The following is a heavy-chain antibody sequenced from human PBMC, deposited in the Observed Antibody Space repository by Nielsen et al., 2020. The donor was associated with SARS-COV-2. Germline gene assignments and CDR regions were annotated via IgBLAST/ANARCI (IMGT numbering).Heavy chain of an antibody. Sequence: VRQAPGKGLEWVANIKQDGSEKYYVDSVKGRFTISRDNAENSLYLQMNSLRAEDTAVYYCARGRRKSYGSGSYYNVGYFDYWGQGTLVTVSS. J-gene: IGHJ4*02. D-gene: IGHD3-10*01. CDR2: IKQDGSEK. V-gene: IGHV3-7*01. CDR3: ARGRRKSYGSGSYYNVGYFDY.